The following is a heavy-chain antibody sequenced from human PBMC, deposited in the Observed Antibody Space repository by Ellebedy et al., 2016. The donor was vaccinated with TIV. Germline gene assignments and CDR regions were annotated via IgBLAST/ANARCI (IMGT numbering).Heavy chain of an antibody. CDR2: ISVSNIYT. CDR3: ARGGYDFWNPRY. J-gene: IGHJ4*02. V-gene: IGHV3-11*06. CDR1: GFTFRDSY. Sequence: GESLKISCAASGFTFRDSYMSWVRQPPGKGLEWVSFISVSNIYTNYADSAKGRFPISRDNVKNSLYLQMNSLRAEHTAVYYCARGGYDFWNPRYWGQGTLVTVSS. D-gene: IGHD3-3*01.